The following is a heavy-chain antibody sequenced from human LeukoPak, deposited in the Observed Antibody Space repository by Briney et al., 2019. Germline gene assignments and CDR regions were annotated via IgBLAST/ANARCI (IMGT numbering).Heavy chain of an antibody. D-gene: IGHD5-12*01. CDR3: ARGRRGYSGYAPYYFDY. CDR2: IYYSGST. V-gene: IGHV4-59*01. J-gene: IGHJ4*02. CDR1: GGSISSYY. Sequence: PSETLSLTCTVSGGSISSYYWSWIRQPPGKGLEWIGYIYYSGSTNYSPSLKSRVTISVDTSKNQFSLKLSSVTAADTAVYYCARGRRGYSGYAPYYFDYWGQGTLVTVSS.